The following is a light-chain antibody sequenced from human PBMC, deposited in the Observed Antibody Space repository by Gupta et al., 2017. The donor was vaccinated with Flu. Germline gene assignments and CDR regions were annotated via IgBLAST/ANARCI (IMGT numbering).Light chain of an antibody. Sequence: QMTQSPSSLSASVGDRGTITCRTTQSINTYLNWYQQKPGKAPKLLIYAASTLQSGVPSRFSGSGSGTEFTLTSSRLQPEDFANYYWQESYSTITFGXGTKVEIK. CDR1: QSINTY. CDR2: AAS. V-gene: IGKV1-39*01. CDR3: QESYSTIT. J-gene: IGKJ4*01.